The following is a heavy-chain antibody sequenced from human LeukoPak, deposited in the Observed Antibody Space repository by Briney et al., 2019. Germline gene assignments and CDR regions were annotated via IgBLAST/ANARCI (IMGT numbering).Heavy chain of an antibody. J-gene: IGHJ4*02. CDR2: IKSKTDGGTT. V-gene: IGHV3-15*01. CDR1: GFTFSNAW. CDR3: TTDYYYDSRGFFDY. Sequence: GGSLRLSCAASGFTFSNAWMSWVRQAPGKGLEWVGRIKSKTDGGTTDYAAPVKGRFTISRDDSKNTLYLQMNSLKTEDTAVCYCTTDYYYDSRGFFDYWGQGTLVTVSS. D-gene: IGHD3-22*01.